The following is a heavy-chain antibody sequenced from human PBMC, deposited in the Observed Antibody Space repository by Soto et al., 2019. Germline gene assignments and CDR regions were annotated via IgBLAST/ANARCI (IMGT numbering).Heavy chain of an antibody. D-gene: IGHD6-13*01. CDR3: ARDAGIGYSSSWYGESNWFYP. CDR1: GYMFSSYY. Sequence: GASPQVSCEASGYMFSSYYVHWVRQHIGQGLEWMGTINPNGGSATYAQKFQGRVTMTRDTSISTAYMELSRLRSDDTAVYYCARDAGIGYSSSWYGESNWFYPWGQGTLV. V-gene: IGHV1-2*02. J-gene: IGHJ5*02. CDR2: INPNGGSA.